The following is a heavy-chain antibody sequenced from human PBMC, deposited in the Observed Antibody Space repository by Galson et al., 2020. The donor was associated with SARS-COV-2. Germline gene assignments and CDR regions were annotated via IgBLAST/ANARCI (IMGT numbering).Heavy chain of an antibody. D-gene: IGHD1-26*01. J-gene: IGHJ4*02. CDR3: ARVEDFHSGSYNYLDC. V-gene: IGHV4-59*01. CDR1: DGAIGYYF. Sequence: SETLSLTCTVSDGAIGYYFWSWIRQPPGKGLEWIGYIDHSWSTRYNPSLKSRVTISIDTSKNQFSLSLSSVTAADTAVYYCARVEDFHSGSYNYLDCWSPGALVTVSS. CDR2: IDHSWST.